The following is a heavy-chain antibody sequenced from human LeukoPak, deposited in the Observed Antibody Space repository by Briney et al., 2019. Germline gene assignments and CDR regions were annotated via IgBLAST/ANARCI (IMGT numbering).Heavy chain of an antibody. Sequence: ASVKVSCKASGYTFTSYGISWVRQAPGQGLEWMGWISAYNGNTNYAQKLQGRVTMTTDTSTSTAYMELRRLRSDDTAVYYCARSWEGYCSGGSCPSGYYMDVWGKGTTVTVSS. V-gene: IGHV1-18*01. D-gene: IGHD2-15*01. CDR2: ISAYNGNT. CDR3: ARSWEGYCSGGSCPSGYYMDV. J-gene: IGHJ6*03. CDR1: GYTFTSYG.